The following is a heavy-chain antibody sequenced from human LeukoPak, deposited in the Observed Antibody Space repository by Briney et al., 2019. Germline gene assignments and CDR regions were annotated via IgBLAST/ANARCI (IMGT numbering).Heavy chain of an antibody. V-gene: IGHV3-48*02. CDR1: GFTFSSSG. D-gene: IGHD5-12*01. CDR3: ASYSGTYTKNFEY. Sequence: GGSPRLSCVASGFTFSSSGMNWVRQAPGKGLEWISFISSSTTTIYYADSVKRRFTISRDNAKNSLYLQMNSLRDEDTAVYFCASYSGTYTKNFEYWGQGTLVTVSS. CDR2: ISSSTTTI. J-gene: IGHJ4*02.